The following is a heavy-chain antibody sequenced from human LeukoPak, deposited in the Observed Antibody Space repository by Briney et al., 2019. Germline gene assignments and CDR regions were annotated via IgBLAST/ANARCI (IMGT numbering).Heavy chain of an antibody. D-gene: IGHD6-19*01. J-gene: IGHJ5*02. CDR1: GYTFTGFY. CDR3: AREAGYSSSYYGRFDP. Sequence: AXVXXSCKASGYTFTGFYMHWVRQAPGQGVEWMGRINPNTGGSNYAQNFQGRVTMTRDTSISTAYMELSRLKSDDTAVYYCAREAGYSSSYYGRFDPWGQGTLVTVSS. V-gene: IGHV1-2*06. CDR2: INPNTGGS.